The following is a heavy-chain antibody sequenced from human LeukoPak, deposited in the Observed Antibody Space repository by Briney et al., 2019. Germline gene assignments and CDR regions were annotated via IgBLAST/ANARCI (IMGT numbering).Heavy chain of an antibody. D-gene: IGHD3-22*01. CDR2: ISWNSGSI. CDR3: AKDSGGYYDSSGAFDY. J-gene: IGHJ4*02. Sequence: PGGSLRLSCAASGFTFDDYAMHWVRQAPGKGLEWVSGISWNSGSIGYADSVKGRFTISRDDAKNSLYLQMNSLRAEDTALYYYAKDSGGYYDSSGAFDYWGQGTLVTVSS. V-gene: IGHV3-9*01. CDR1: GFTFDDYA.